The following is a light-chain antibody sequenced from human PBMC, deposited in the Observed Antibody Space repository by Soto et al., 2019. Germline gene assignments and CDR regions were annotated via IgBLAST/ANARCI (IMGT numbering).Light chain of an antibody. J-gene: IGLJ2*01. CDR2: SNN. Sequence: QPVLTQPPSASGTPGETVTISCSGTSSNLAGYTVNWYHQVPGAALKVLIYSNNQRPSGVPDRISGSKSGTSASLAISGLQSEDEGDYYCAAWDDSLNGVVFGGGTKLTVL. V-gene: IGLV1-44*01. CDR1: SSNLAGYT. CDR3: AAWDDSLNGVV.